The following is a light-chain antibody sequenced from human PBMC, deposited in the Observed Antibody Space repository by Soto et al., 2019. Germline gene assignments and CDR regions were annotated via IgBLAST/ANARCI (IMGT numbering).Light chain of an antibody. CDR1: SNIGNNT. V-gene: IGLV1-44*01. CDR2: SNN. Sequence: QSVLTQPPSVSAAPGQKVTLSCSGTSNIGNNTVNWYQQLPGTAPKLLIYSNNQRPSGVPDRFSGSKSGTSASLAISGLQSEDEADYYCAAWDDSLVFGGGTKLT. J-gene: IGLJ2*01. CDR3: AAWDDSLV.